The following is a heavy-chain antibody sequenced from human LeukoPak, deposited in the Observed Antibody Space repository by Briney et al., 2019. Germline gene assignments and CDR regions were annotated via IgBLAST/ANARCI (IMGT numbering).Heavy chain of an antibody. J-gene: IGHJ4*02. V-gene: IGHV3-7*03. Sequence: GGSLRLSCAAFGFTVSSYYMSWVRQAPGKGLEWVANIKQDGSQKYYVDSVKGRFTISRDNAKNSLYLQMNSLRAEDTAVYYCARVEGPWGQGTLVTVSS. CDR2: IKQDGSQK. CDR3: ARVEGP. CDR1: GFTVSSYY.